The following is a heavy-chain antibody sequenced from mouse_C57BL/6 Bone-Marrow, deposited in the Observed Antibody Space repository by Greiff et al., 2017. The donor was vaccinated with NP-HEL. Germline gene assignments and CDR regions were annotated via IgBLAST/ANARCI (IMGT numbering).Heavy chain of an antibody. CDR3: ATLIYFDY. J-gene: IGHJ2*01. V-gene: IGHV5-6*01. CDR2: ISSGGSYT. Sequence: EVQLVESGGDLVKPGGSLKLSCAASGFTFSSYGMSWVRQTPDKRLEWVATISSGGSYTYYPDSVKGRFTISRDNAKNTLYLQMSSLKSEDTAMYDCATLIYFDYWGQGTTLTVSS. CDR1: GFTFSSYG.